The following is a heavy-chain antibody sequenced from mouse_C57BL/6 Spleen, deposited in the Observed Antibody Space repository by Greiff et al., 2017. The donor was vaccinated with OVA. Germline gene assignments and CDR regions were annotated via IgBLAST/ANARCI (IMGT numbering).Heavy chain of an antibody. CDR1: GYAFSSYW. CDR3: AREGIYDGPYYFDY. J-gene: IGHJ2*01. V-gene: IGHV1-80*01. Sequence: QVQLQQSGAELVKPGASVKISCKASGYAFSSYWMNWVKQRPGKGLEWIGQIYPGDGDTNYNGKFKGKATLTADKSSSTAYMQLSSLTSEDSAVYFCAREGIYDGPYYFDYWGQGTTLTVSS. CDR2: IYPGDGDT. D-gene: IGHD2-3*01.